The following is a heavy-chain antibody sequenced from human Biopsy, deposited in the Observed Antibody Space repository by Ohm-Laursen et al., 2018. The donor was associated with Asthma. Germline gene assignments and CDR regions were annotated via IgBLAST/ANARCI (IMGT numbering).Heavy chain of an antibody. Sequence: SLRLSCAASGFTLTTYAIHWVRQAPGKGLEWVAVISYDGSTKYSADSVKGRFIVSRDISKNILSLQMNSLRPEDTAVYYCARDVVWFREVGGMDVWGQGTTVTVSS. CDR2: ISYDGSTK. J-gene: IGHJ6*02. CDR1: GFTLTTYA. D-gene: IGHD3-10*01. CDR3: ARDVVWFREVGGMDV. V-gene: IGHV3-30*03.